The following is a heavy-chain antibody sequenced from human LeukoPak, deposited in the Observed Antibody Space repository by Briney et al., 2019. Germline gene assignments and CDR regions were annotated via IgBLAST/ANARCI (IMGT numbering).Heavy chain of an antibody. D-gene: IGHD3-10*01. J-gene: IGHJ6*02. CDR1: GGSFSGYY. CDR3: ARGGRGYYYYGMDV. Sequence: SETLSLTCAVYGGSFSGYYWSWIRQPPGKGLEWIGEINHSGSTSYNPSLKSRVTISVDTSKNQFSLKLSSVTAADTAVYYCARGGRGYYYYGMDVWGQGTTVTVSS. CDR2: INHSGST. V-gene: IGHV4-34*01.